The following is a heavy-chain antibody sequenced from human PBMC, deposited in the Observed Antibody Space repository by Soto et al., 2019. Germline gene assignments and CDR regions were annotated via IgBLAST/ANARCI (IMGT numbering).Heavy chain of an antibody. J-gene: IGHJ4*02. V-gene: IGHV4-4*02. Sequence: QVQLQESGPGLVKPSGTLSLTCVVSGGSISSNHWWNWVRQPPGKGLEWIGEIFHSGGTNYNPSLKSRVTISVDKSKNEFSLKMGSVTAADTAVYYCTRGLDYWGQETLVTVSS. CDR2: IFHSGGT. CDR1: GGSISSNHW. CDR3: TRGLDY.